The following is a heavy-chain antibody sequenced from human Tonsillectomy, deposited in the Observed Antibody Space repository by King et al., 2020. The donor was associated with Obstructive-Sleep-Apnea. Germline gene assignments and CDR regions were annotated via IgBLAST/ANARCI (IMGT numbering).Heavy chain of an antibody. CDR1: GGSISSYY. CDR3: ARHITIYDYFDY. CDR2: IYYSGST. V-gene: IGHV4-59*08. Sequence: VQLQESGAGLVKPSETLSLTCTVSGGSISSYYWSWIRQPPGKGLEWTGYIYYSGSTNYNPSLKSRVTISVDTSKNQFSLKLSSVTAADTAVYYCARHITIYDYFDYWGQGTLVTVSS. J-gene: IGHJ4*02. D-gene: IGHD3-9*01.